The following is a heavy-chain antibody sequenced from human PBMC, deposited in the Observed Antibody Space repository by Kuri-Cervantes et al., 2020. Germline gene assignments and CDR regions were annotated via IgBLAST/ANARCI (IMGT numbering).Heavy chain of an antibody. D-gene: IGHD6-13*01. Sequence: GGSLRLSCAASGFTFSNAWMSWVRQAPGKGLEWVSYISSSGSTIYYADSVKGRFTISRDNAKNSLYLQMNSLRAEDTAVYYCARGGYSSFPSPLEWGQGTLVTVSS. V-gene: IGHV3-11*01. CDR3: ARGGYSSFPSPLE. CDR1: GFTFSNAW. J-gene: IGHJ4*02. CDR2: ISSSGSTI.